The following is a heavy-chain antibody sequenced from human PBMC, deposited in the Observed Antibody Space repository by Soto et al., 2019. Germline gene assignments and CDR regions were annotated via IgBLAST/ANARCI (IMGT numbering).Heavy chain of an antibody. CDR2: IYYSGSS. CDR3: ARHEYCASGNYS. D-gene: IGHD3-10*01. J-gene: IGHJ5*02. Sequence: SETLSLTCTVSGGSISSINDYWGWIRQPPGKGLEWIGSIYYSGSSYYNPSLKSRVTISVDTSKNQFSLKLNSVTAADTAVYYCARHEYCASGNYSWGRGTLVTVSS. V-gene: IGHV4-39*01. CDR1: GGSISSINDY.